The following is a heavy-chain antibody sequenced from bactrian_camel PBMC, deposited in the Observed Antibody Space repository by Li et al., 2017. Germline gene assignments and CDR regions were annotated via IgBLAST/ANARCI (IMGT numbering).Heavy chain of an antibody. D-gene: IGHD1*01. CDR3: AADLTEAGHWRRFSDFRV. V-gene: IGHV3S6*01. CDR2: KHVDGTVT. Sequence: HVQLVESGGGLVQAGGSLRLSCTASGYKEIGAFAAWFRQAPGKGVEWVASKHVDGTVTDYEDSVKGRFTISNDGRKNTLYLQMNNLKPEDTGVYYCAADLTEAGHWRRFSDFRVRGQGTQVTVS. CDR1: GYKEIGAF. J-gene: IGHJ6*01.